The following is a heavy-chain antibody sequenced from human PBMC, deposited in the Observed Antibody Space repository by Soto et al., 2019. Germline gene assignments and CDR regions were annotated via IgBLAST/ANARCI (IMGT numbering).Heavy chain of an antibody. CDR3: ASQLDYYYGMDV. CDR1: GGSFSGYY. D-gene: IGHD6-13*01. J-gene: IGHJ6*02. V-gene: IGHV4-34*01. CDR2: INHSGST. Sequence: SETLSLTCAVYGGSFSGYYWSWIRQPPGKGLEWIGEINHSGSTNYNPSLKSRDTISVDTSKNQFSLKLSSVTAADTAVYYCASQLDYYYGMDVWGQGTTVTVSS.